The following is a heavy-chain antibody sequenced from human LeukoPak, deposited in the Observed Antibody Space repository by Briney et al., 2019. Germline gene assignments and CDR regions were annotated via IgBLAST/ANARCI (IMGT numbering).Heavy chain of an antibody. CDR2: ISYDGSNK. D-gene: IGHD4-17*01. V-gene: IGHV3-30*18. CDR1: GFTFSSYG. CDR3: AKPKTAYGDYPNSFDY. J-gene: IGHJ4*02. Sequence: GRSLRLSCAASGFTFSSYGMHWVRQAPGKGLEWVAAISYDGSNKYYADSVKGRFTISRDNSKNTLYLQMNSLRAEDTAVYYCAKPKTAYGDYPNSFDYWGRGTLVTVSS.